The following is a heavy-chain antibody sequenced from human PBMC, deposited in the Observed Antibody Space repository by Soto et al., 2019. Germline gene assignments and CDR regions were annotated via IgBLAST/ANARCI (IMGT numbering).Heavy chain of an antibody. Sequence: SETLSLTCRGAGGTMSSGASSWHRLRPSSGKVLEWLGYISHLERTYDNPSFRSRVALSRDRTRHKFFLSLRSRAAADTAVYYCVTAGGHDSFDFWDQGIRVT. CDR1: GGTMSSGASS. V-gene: IGHV4-30-2*06. CDR3: VTAGGHDSFDF. CDR2: ISHLERT. D-gene: IGHD2-8*02. J-gene: IGHJ4*02.